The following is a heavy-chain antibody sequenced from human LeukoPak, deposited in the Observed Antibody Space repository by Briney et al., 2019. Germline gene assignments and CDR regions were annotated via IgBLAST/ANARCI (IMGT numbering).Heavy chain of an antibody. Sequence: GRSLRLSCAASGFTFSSYGMHWVRQAPGKGLEWVAVISYDGSNKYYADSVKGRFTISRDNSKNTLYLQMNSLRAEDTAVYYCAKESQYSSSWIYRYYYYGMDVWGQGTTVTVSS. J-gene: IGHJ6*02. V-gene: IGHV3-30*18. CDR3: AKESQYSSSWIYRYYYYGMDV. CDR1: GFTFSSYG. D-gene: IGHD6-13*01. CDR2: ISYDGSNK.